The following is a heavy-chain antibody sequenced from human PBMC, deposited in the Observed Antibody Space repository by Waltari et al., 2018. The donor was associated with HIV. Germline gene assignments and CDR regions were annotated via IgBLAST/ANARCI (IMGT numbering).Heavy chain of an antibody. J-gene: IGHJ4*02. Sequence: QVQLVESGGGVVQPGRSLRLSCAASGFPFSGYGMHWVRQAPGKGLEWVAVIWYDGSNKYYADSVKGRFTISRDNSKNTLYVQMNSLRAEDTAVYYCAREKVDTTMAVGYYFDYWGQGTLVTVSS. CDR2: IWYDGSNK. CDR3: AREKVDTTMAVGYYFDY. V-gene: IGHV3-33*01. D-gene: IGHD5-18*01. CDR1: GFPFSGYG.